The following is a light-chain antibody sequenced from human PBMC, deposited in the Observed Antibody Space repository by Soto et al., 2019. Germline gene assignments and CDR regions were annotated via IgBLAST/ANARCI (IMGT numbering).Light chain of an antibody. J-gene: IGLJ2*01. CDR3: SSYAGSNNLV. V-gene: IGLV2-8*01. Sequence: QSVLTQPPSASGSPGQSVTISCTGTSSDVGGYHYVSWYQQHPGEAPKLMIYEVTKRPSGVPDRFSGSKSGNTASLTVSGLQAEDEADYYCSSYAGSNNLVFGGGAKRTVL. CDR1: SSDVGGYHY. CDR2: EVT.